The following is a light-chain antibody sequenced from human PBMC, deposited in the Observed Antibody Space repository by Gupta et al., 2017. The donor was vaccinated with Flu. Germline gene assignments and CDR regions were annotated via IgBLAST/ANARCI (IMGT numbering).Light chain of an antibody. Sequence: SFVLTQPPSVSVAPGQTARITCGRRNIGTQSVHWYQQRPGRAPVLVVYDDSDRPSGIPERFSGSNSGDTATLTISRVEAGDDADFYCQMWNRDTDHTVFGGGTKLTVL. V-gene: IGLV3-21*02. CDR3: QMWNRDTDHTV. J-gene: IGLJ3*02. CDR2: DDS. CDR1: NIGTQS.